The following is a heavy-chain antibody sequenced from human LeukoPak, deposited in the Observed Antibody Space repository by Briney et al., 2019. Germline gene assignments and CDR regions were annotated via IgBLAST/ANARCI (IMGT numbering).Heavy chain of an antibody. Sequence: PSETLSLTCTVSGGSIDSYYWSWIRQPPGKGLEWIGYIYYAGSTEYHPSLKSRVTISLDTSKNQFSLKLTSVTAADTAVYYCARVYQSAEYYFDYWGQGNLVSVSS. CDR1: GGSIDSYY. D-gene: IGHD2-2*01. J-gene: IGHJ4*02. CDR3: ARVYQSAEYYFDY. V-gene: IGHV4-59*01. CDR2: IYYAGST.